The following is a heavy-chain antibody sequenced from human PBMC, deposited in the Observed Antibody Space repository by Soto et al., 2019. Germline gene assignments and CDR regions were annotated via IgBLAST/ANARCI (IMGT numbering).Heavy chain of an antibody. CDR1: GVTFSSCA. CDR3: PREGPYSSGLYDN. V-gene: IGHV3-30-3*01. Sequence: WTLVLSCAASGVTFSSCAMHWVSQAPGRGLEWVAVISYDGSNKYYAASVKGRFTISRDNSKNTLYLQLNSLRAEDTAVYYCPREGPYSSGLYDNSGQRTLFTGS. CDR2: ISYDGSNK. J-gene: IGHJ4*02. D-gene: IGHD6-19*01.